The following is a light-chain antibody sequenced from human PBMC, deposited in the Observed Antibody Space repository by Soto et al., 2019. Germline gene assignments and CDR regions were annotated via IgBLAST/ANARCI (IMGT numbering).Light chain of an antibody. V-gene: IGKV3-11*01. J-gene: IGKJ1*01. CDR1: QSVTNY. Sequence: EILLTQSPGTLSLSPGETATLSCRASQSVTNYIAWYQQRPGQAPRLLIYDASNRATGVPARFSGSGSGTDFTLTISDLEPADFGLYYCQQRLNWPPGFGQGTKVDIK. CDR2: DAS. CDR3: QQRLNWPPG.